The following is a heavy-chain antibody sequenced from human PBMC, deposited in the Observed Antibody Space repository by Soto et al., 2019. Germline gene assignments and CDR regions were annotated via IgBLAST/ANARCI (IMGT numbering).Heavy chain of an antibody. J-gene: IGHJ4*02. V-gene: IGHV1-3*01. Sequence: ASVKVSCKASGYTFTSYAIHWVRQAPGQRLEWMGWINAGNGNTKYSQKFQGRVIITRDTSAGTAYMELRSPRSEDTAVYYCATPIVAFYWGQGTLVTVSS. CDR3: ATPIVAFY. D-gene: IGHD5-12*01. CDR1: GYTFTSYA. CDR2: INAGNGNT.